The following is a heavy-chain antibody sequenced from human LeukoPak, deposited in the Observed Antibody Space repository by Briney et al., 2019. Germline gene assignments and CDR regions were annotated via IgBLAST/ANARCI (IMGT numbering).Heavy chain of an antibody. J-gene: IGHJ3*02. CDR3: ANSAPSDI. CDR1: GFTFSSYT. Sequence: PGGSLRLSCAASGFTFSSYTMDWVRRAPGKGLEWVSSISSTSTYILYADSVKGRFSISRDNANHSLYLLMNSLSAEDTAVYYCANSAPSDIWGRGTVVTVSS. V-gene: IGHV3-21*01. CDR2: ISSTSTYI.